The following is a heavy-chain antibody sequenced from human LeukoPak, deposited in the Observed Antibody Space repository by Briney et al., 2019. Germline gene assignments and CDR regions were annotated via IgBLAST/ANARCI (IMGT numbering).Heavy chain of an antibody. J-gene: IGHJ6*02. CDR1: GGTFSSYA. V-gene: IGHV1-69*04. D-gene: IGHD3-3*01. Sequence: SVKVSCKASGGTFSSYAISWVRQAPGQGLEWMGRIIPILGITNYAQKFQGRVTITADKSTSTAYMELSSLRSEDTAVYYCARALTIFGVVTDYYYGMDVWGQGTTVTVSS. CDR3: ARALTIFGVVTDYYYGMDV. CDR2: IIPILGIT.